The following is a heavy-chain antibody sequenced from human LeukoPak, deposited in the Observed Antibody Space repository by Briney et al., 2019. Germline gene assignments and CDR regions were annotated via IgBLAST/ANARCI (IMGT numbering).Heavy chain of an antibody. CDR2: IIPIYGSA. J-gene: IGHJ3*01. CDR3: AGFFYDESHDAFDL. CDR1: GGGFAFTSHA. V-gene: IGHV1-69*01. Sequence: SVKVSCKASGGGFAFTSHAITWVRQAPGQGLEWMAGIIPIYGSASYAQKFQGRVTVTSDESTRTVYMELSSLRSEDTAVYYCAGFFYDESHDAFDLWGQGTMVTVSS. D-gene: IGHD2/OR15-2a*01.